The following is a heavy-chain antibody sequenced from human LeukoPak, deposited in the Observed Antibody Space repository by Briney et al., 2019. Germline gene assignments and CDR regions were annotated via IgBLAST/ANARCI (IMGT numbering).Heavy chain of an antibody. CDR2: IKQVGSEK. Sequence: PGGSLRLSCVGSGFTFSTFYMSWVRQAPGKGPEWVANIKQVGSEKTYVDSVKGRFTISRDNAKNSLYLQMTSLRAEDTAVYYCARDKRAAETPYNWFDPWGQGTLVTVSS. CDR1: GFTFSTFY. CDR3: ARDKRAAETPYNWFDP. J-gene: IGHJ5*02. V-gene: IGHV3-7*01. D-gene: IGHD2-15*01.